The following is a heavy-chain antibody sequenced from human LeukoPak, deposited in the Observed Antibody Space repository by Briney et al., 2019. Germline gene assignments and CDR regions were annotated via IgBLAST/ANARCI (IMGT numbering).Heavy chain of an antibody. CDR1: GYTFTSYD. V-gene: IGHV1-2*06. D-gene: IGHD3-10*01. CDR2: INPNSGGT. CDR3: ARVVVRGVYGY. Sequence: EASVKVSCKASGYTFTSYDINWVRQAPGQGLEWMGRINPNSGGTNYAQKFQGRVTMTRDTSISTAYMELSRLRSDDTAVYYCARVVVRGVYGYWGQGTLVTVSS. J-gene: IGHJ4*02.